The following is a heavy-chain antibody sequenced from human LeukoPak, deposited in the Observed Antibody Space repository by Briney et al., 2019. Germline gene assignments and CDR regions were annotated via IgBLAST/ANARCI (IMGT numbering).Heavy chain of an antibody. CDR3: ARGYYYHTSGYWGIDY. D-gene: IGHD3-22*01. CDR1: GFTFSDSG. CDR2: IWYDGGNK. Sequence: GRSLRLSCAASGFTFSDSGMHWVRQAPGKGLEWVSLIWYDGGNKYYADSVKGRYTISRDNSENTLYLQMNSLRAEDTAVYYCARGYYYHTSGYWGIDYWGQGTLVTVSS. V-gene: IGHV3-33*01. J-gene: IGHJ4*02.